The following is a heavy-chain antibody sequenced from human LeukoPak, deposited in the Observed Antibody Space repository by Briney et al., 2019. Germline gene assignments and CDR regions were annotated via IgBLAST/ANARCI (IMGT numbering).Heavy chain of an antibody. Sequence: SETLSLACTVSGGSISSGNYYWSWIRQPPGLGLEWIGRICIRGGTDYNPSLKSRLTISIDTSKNQFYLRLSSVTAADTAVYYCARVRRNSGNKYFDPWGQGTRVTVSS. D-gene: IGHD5-12*01. V-gene: IGHV4-61*02. CDR3: ARVRRNSGNKYFDP. CDR1: GGSISSGNYY. J-gene: IGHJ5*02. CDR2: ICIRGGT.